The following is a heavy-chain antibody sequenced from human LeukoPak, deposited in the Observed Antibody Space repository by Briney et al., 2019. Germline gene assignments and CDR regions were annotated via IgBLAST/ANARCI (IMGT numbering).Heavy chain of an antibody. CDR3: ARDNPPDY. CDR2: IKQDGSEK. V-gene: IGHV3-7*03. CDR1: GFTFSSSW. J-gene: IGHJ4*03. Sequence: GGSLRLSCVASGFTFSSSWMSWVRQAPGKGLEWVANIKQDGSEKSHVESVRGRFTISRDNAKNSLYLQLNSLRAEDTALYYCARDNPPDYWGQGTTVTVSS.